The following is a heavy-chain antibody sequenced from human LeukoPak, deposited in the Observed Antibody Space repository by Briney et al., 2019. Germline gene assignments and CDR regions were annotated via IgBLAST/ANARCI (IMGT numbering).Heavy chain of an antibody. J-gene: IGHJ4*02. CDR1: GYTFSDYY. CDR2: INPTGATT. Sequence: ASVKVSCKASGYTFSDYYVHWVRQAPGQGPEWMGMINPTGATTAYVKRFQDRLTVTRDTSTNTVYMELTSLRSEDTAVYYCARALTRLSYYNPSFDYWGQGTLVTVSS. V-gene: IGHV1-46*01. D-gene: IGHD3-10*01. CDR3: ARALTRLSYYNPSFDY.